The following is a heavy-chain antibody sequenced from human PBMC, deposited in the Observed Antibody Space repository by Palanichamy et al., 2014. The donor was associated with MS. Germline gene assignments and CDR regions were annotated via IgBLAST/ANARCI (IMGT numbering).Heavy chain of an antibody. D-gene: IGHD3-10*01. J-gene: IGHJ6*02. CDR2: IRFDGSNK. CDR3: AKDGSGRYPLVDHGMDV. Sequence: QVQLVESGGGVVQPGGSLRLSCAASGFTFTSYGMHWVRQAPGKGLEWVTYIRFDGSNKYYADSVKGRFTISRDNSKNMLYLQMNSLRGEDTAVYYCAKDGSGRYPLVDHGMDVWGQGTTVAVSS. CDR1: GFTFTSYG. V-gene: IGHV3-30*02.